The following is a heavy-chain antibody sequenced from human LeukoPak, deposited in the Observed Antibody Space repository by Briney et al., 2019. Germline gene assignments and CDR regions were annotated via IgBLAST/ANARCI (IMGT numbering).Heavy chain of an antibody. Sequence: SETLSLTCTVSGGSISSYYWSWIRQPPGKGLEWIGRIYTSGSSNSNPSLKSRVTMSADTSKNQFSLNLSSLPAADRAGYYCVRDISGAGSFLLFVYWGQGTLVTVSS. CDR2: IYTSGSS. CDR1: GGSISSYY. D-gene: IGHD6-19*01. V-gene: IGHV4-4*07. CDR3: VRDISGAGSFLLFVY. J-gene: IGHJ4*02.